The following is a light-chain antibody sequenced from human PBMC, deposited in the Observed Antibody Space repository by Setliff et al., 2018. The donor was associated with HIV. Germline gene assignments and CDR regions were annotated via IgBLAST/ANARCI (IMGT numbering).Light chain of an antibody. CDR2: GTN. Sequence: QAVGTQETSLTVSPGGTVTLTCGSSTGAVTSGHYPYWFQQKPGQAPRTLIYGTNNKNSWTPARFSGSLLGGKAALTLSGAQPEDEAAYYCLFSYRAARGVLGGGTKGTV. CDR3: LFSYRAARGV. J-gene: IGLJ3*02. V-gene: IGLV7-46*01. CDR1: TGAVTSGHY.